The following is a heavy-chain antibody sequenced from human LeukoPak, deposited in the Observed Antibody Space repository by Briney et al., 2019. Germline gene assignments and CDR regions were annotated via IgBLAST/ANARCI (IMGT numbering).Heavy chain of an antibody. J-gene: IGHJ4*02. V-gene: IGHV1-2*02. D-gene: IGHD1-26*01. CDR1: GYTFTDYY. CDR2: INPNSGGT. Sequence: GASVTVSCKASGYTFTDYYMHWVRQAPGQGREWMGWINPNSGGTNYAQKFQGRVTMTRDTSISTAYMELSRLRSDDTAVYYCARDGGGDSGSYPFDYWGQGTLVTVSS. CDR3: ARDGGGDSGSYPFDY.